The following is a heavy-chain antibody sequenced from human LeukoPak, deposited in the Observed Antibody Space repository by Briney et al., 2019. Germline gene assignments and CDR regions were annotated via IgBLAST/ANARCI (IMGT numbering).Heavy chain of an antibody. D-gene: IGHD6-19*01. CDR1: GFTFSSYA. Sequence: GGSLRLSCAASGFTFSSYAMSWVRQAPGKGLEWVSDISGSGGSTHYADSVKGRFTISRDNSKNTLYLQMNSLRAEDTAVYYCSKGSGWYDTPFDYWGQGTLVTVSS. J-gene: IGHJ4*02. V-gene: IGHV3-23*01. CDR2: ISGSGGST. CDR3: SKGSGWYDTPFDY.